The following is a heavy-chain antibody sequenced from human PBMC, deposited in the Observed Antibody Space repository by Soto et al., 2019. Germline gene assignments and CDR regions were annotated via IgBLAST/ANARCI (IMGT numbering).Heavy chain of an antibody. CDR3: ARKDKSGYFNWFDP. CDR1: GYRFTSYW. D-gene: IGHD3-22*01. Sequence: DSLKISCRTXGYRFTSYWIAWVRQMPGKGLEWMGIIFPSDSDTRYSPSFQGQVTISADRSTSTVFLQWASLKASDTAVYFCARKDKSGYFNWFDPWGQGTLVTVSS. V-gene: IGHV5-51*01. CDR2: IFPSDSDT. J-gene: IGHJ5*02.